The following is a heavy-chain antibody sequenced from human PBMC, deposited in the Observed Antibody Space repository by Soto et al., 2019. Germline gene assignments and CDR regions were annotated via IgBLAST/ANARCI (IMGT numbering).Heavy chain of an antibody. D-gene: IGHD3-9*01. Sequence: EVQLLESGGGLVQPGGSLRLSCAASGFTFSSYAMSWVRQAPGKGLEWVSAISGSGGSTYYADSVKGRFTISRDNSKNTLYLQMNSLRAEDTAVYYGAKSPIYDILSGPQGYWGQGTLVTVSS. CDR3: AKSPIYDILSGPQGY. CDR1: GFTFSSYA. J-gene: IGHJ4*02. V-gene: IGHV3-23*01. CDR2: ISGSGGST.